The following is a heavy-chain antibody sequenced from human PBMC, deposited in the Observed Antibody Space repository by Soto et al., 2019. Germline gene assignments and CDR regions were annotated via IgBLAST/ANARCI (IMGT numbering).Heavy chain of an antibody. D-gene: IGHD1-26*01. Sequence: QVQLVESGGGLVKPEGSLRLSCAASGFTFSDYYMSWIRQAPGKGLEWVSYISSSGSTIYYADSVKGRFTISRDNAKNSLYLQMNSLRAEDTAVYYCARDGGGATTATYYYYYGMDVWGQGTTVTVSS. J-gene: IGHJ6*02. V-gene: IGHV3-11*01. CDR1: GFTFSDYY. CDR2: ISSSGSTI. CDR3: ARDGGGATTATYYYYYGMDV.